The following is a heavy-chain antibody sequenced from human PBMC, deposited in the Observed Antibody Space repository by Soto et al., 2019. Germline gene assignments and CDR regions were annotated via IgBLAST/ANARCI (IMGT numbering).Heavy chain of an antibody. CDR2: LNGDGTTT. J-gene: IGHJ6*02. Sequence: EVQLVESGGGLVQPGGSLRLSCEASGFTFSSYWMHWVRQVPGKGLVWVSRLNGDGTTTNYADSVKGRFTISRDNAKNTVYLQMSSLRAEDTAVYYCARGIRIYYGMDVWGQGTMVTVSS. D-gene: IGHD2-15*01. CDR3: ARGIRIYYGMDV. V-gene: IGHV3-74*01. CDR1: GFTFSSYW.